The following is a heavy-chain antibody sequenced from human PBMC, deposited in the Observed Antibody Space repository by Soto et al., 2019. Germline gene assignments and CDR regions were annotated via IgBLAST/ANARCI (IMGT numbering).Heavy chain of an antibody. CDR3: ATSPLSIVVVTALPGWFDP. CDR1: NYSIRSDYF. V-gene: IGHV4-38-2*01. CDR2: FYHSGIT. J-gene: IGHJ5*02. Sequence: SSETLSLTCAVSNYSIRSDYFWGWIRQPPGKGLEWIGGFYHSGITYYNPSLKSRVTISVDTSKNQFSLKLRSVTAADTAVYYCATSPLSIVVVTALPGWFDPWGQGTLVTVSS. D-gene: IGHD2-21*02.